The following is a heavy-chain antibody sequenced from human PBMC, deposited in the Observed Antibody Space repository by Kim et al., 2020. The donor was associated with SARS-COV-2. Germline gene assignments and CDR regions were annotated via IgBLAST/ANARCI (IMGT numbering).Heavy chain of an antibody. Sequence: NPSLKSRVTISVDPSKTQFSLKVTSVTAADTAVYYCARGGYGDLYWYFDLWGRGTLVTVSS. CDR3: ARGGYGDLYWYFDL. D-gene: IGHD4-17*01. J-gene: IGHJ2*01. V-gene: IGHV4-39*07.